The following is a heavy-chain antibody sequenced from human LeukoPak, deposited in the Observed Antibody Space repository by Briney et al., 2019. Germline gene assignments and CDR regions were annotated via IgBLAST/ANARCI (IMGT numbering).Heavy chain of an antibody. CDR3: AKSGPPPGNVRATREPGFDY. V-gene: IGHV3-23*01. D-gene: IGHD1-26*01. Sequence: PGGSLRLSRAASGFTFSNHAMSWVRQTPGKGLQWISVISGSGRTTEYADSVKGRFTITRDNSKNTLYLQMNSLRAEDTAVYYCAKSGPPPGNVRATREPGFDYWGQGTLVTVSS. CDR1: GFTFSNHA. J-gene: IGHJ4*02. CDR2: ISGSGRTT.